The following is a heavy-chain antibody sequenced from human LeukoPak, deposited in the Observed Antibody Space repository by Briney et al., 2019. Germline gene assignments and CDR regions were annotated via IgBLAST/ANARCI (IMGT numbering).Heavy chain of an antibody. J-gene: IGHJ4*02. Sequence: GGSLRLSCSASGFTFSSYAMHWVRQAPGKGLEYVSAISSNGGNTYYADSVKGRFTISRDNSKNTLYLQMSSLRAEDTAVYYCVKDSAMVRGVIIPYYFDYWGQGTLVTVSS. V-gene: IGHV3-64D*06. CDR2: ISSNGGNT. D-gene: IGHD3-10*01. CDR3: VKDSAMVRGVIIPYYFDY. CDR1: GFTFSSYA.